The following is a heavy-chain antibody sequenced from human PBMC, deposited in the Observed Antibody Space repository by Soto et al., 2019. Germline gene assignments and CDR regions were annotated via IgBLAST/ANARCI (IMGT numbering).Heavy chain of an antibody. CDR3: AKDWGSSGWFNWFNP. CDR1: GFTVATTG. Sequence: QVQLVESGGGVVQPGESLQVACAASGFTVATTGMHWVRQAPGKGLEWVAMISHSGTSKVYIDSVQGRFTISRDNAKNNLYLQMSSLRPEDTAIYYCAKDWGSSGWFNWFNPWGQGVPVTISS. CDR2: ISHSGTSK. D-gene: IGHD6-19*01. V-gene: IGHV3-30*18. J-gene: IGHJ5*02.